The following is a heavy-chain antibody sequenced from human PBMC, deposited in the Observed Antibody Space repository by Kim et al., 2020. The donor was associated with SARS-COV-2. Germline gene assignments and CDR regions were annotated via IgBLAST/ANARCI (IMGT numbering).Heavy chain of an antibody. D-gene: IGHD6-6*01. CDR2: K. V-gene: IGHV3-30*07. J-gene: IGHJ5*02. CDR3: ARTSSTFKFPT. Sequence: KYTGDALKGRFTISRDKSKNTLVLKMSSLRADDTAIYYCARTSSTFKFPTWGQGTLVTVSS.